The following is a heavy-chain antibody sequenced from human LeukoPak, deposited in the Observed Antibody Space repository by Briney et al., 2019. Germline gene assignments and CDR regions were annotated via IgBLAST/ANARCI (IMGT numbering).Heavy chain of an antibody. J-gene: IGHJ4*02. D-gene: IGHD6-6*01. V-gene: IGHV1-18*01. Sequence: ASVKVSCKASGYTFTSYGISWVRQAPGQGLEWMGWISAYNGNTNYAQKLQGRVTMTTDTSTSTAYMELRSLRSDDTAVYYCARGPPRMTLAARLEYWGQGTLVTVSS. CDR1: GYTFTSYG. CDR2: ISAYNGNT. CDR3: ARGPPRMTLAARLEY.